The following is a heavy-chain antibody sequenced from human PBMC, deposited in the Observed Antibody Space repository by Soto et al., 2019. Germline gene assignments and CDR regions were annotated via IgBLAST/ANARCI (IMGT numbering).Heavy chain of an antibody. Sequence: GGSLRLSCAASGFTFSSYGMHWVRQAPGKGLEGVAVISYDGSNKYYADSVKGRFTISRDYSKNTLYLQMNSLRAEDTAVYYCAKDSILSHSFYYGMDVWGQGTTVTVSS. CDR3: AKDSILSHSFYYGMDV. J-gene: IGHJ6*02. CDR2: ISYDGSNK. CDR1: GFTFSSYG. D-gene: IGHD1-26*01. V-gene: IGHV3-30*18.